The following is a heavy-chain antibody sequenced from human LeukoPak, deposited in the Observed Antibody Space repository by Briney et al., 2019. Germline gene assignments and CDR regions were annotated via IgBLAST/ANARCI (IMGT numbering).Heavy chain of an antibody. CDR2: IYYSGST. V-gene: IGHV4-59*01. D-gene: IGHD6-6*01. J-gene: IGHJ4*02. CDR3: ARVPAGSSDLFDD. Sequence: PSETLSLTCTVSGGSISSYYWSWIRQPPGKGLEWIGYIYYSGSTNYNPSLKSRVTISVDTSKNQFSLKLSSVTAADTAVYYCARVPAGSSDLFDDWGQGTLVTVSS. CDR1: GGSISSYY.